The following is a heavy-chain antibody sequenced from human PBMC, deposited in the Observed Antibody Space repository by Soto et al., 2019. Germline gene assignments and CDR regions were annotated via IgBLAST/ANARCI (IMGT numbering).Heavy chain of an antibody. D-gene: IGHD5-12*01. Sequence: GASLKISCKGSGYSFTSYWIGWVRQMNGKGLEWMGIIYPGDSDTRYSPSFQGQVTISADKSISTAYLQWSSLKASDTAMYYCARQATVESYYYYYGMDVWGQGTTVTVSS. CDR1: GYSFTSYW. CDR2: IYPGDSDT. J-gene: IGHJ6*02. CDR3: ARQATVESYYYYYGMDV. V-gene: IGHV5-51*01.